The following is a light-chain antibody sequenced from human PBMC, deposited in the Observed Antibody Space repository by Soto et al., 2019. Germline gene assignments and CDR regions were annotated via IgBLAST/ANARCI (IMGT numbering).Light chain of an antibody. V-gene: IGKV3-15*01. CDR1: QSVSSN. CDR2: GAS. CDR3: QQYHHWPPIT. Sequence: IVLTQSPATLSLSPGERATLSCRASQSVSSNLAWYHQKPGQAPRLLIYGASTRATDIPARFSGSGSGTEFTLTISSLQSEDFAVYYCQQYHHWPPITFGQGTRLEIK. J-gene: IGKJ5*01.